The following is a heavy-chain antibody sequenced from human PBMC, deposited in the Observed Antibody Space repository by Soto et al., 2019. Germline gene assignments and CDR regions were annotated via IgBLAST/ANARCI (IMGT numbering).Heavy chain of an antibody. CDR1: GFIFSDYY. Sequence: QVQLVESGGGLVKPGRSLRLSCEASGFIFSDYYMSWIRQAPGKGLEWLSYISTSGRTLYYADSVKGRFTVSRDNTKNSLYLQMTNLTAEDTAVYYCARDMTTTVVTPLLYWGQGALVTVSS. CDR3: ARDMTTTVVTPLLY. D-gene: IGHD4-17*01. J-gene: IGHJ4*02. V-gene: IGHV3-11*01. CDR2: ISTSGRTL.